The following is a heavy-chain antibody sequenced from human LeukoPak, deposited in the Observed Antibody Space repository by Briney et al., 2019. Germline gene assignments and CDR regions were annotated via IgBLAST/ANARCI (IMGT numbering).Heavy chain of an antibody. J-gene: IGHJ4*02. Sequence: SETLSLTCTVSGGSISSYYWSWIRQPAGKGLEWIGRIYTSGSTNYNPSLKSRVTMSVDTSKNQFSLKLSSVTAADTAVYYCAGLPEYGSGSYSGSADYWGQGTLVTVSS. V-gene: IGHV4-4*07. CDR1: GGSISSYY. CDR2: IYTSGST. D-gene: IGHD3-10*01. CDR3: AGLPEYGSGSYSGSADY.